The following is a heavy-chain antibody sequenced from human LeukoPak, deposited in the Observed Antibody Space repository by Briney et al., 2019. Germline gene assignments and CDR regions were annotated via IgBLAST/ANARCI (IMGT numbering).Heavy chain of an antibody. CDR1: GYTFTSYG. J-gene: IGHJ4*02. D-gene: IGHD3-10*01. V-gene: IGHV1-18*01. CDR2: ISAYNGNT. CDR3: ARNLGPLWFGELFTDY. Sequence: ASVKVSCKASGYTFTSYGISWVRQAPGQGLEWMGWISAYNGNTNYAQKLQGRATMTTDTSTSTAYMELRSLRSDDTAVYYCARNLGPLWFGELFTDYWGQGTLVTVSS.